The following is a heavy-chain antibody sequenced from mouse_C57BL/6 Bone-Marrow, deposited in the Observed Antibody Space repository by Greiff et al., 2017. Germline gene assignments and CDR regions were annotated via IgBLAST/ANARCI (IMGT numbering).Heavy chain of an antibody. CDR2: IYPYNGVS. J-gene: IGHJ1*03. CDR3: ASPLYCYGGYFDV. D-gene: IGHD1-1*01. Sequence: VQLQQSGPELVKPGASVKISCKASGYSFTGYYMHWVKQSHGNILDWIGYIYPYNGVSSYNQKFKGKATLTVDKSSSTAYMELRSLTSAESAVYYCASPLYCYGGYFDVWGTGTTVTVSA. CDR1: GYSFTGYY. V-gene: IGHV1-31*01.